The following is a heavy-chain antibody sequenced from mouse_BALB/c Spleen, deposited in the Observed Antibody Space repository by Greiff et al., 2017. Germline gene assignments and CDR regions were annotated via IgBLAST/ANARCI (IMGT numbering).Heavy chain of an antibody. V-gene: IGHV2-6-7*01. CDR3: AREVITTVVDYAMDY. CDR2: IWGDGST. Sequence: VKVVESGPGLVAPSQSLSITCTVSGFSLTGYGVNWVRQPPGKGLEWLGMIWGDGSTDYNSALKSRLSISKDNSKSQVFLKMNSLQTDDTARYYCAREVITTVVDYAMDYWGQGTSVTVSS. J-gene: IGHJ4*01. D-gene: IGHD1-1*01. CDR1: GFSLTGYG.